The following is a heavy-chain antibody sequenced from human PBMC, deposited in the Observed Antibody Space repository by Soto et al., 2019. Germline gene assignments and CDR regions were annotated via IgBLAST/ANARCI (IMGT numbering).Heavy chain of an antibody. J-gene: IGHJ4*02. CDR3: ARGGHVVVVTAALDY. D-gene: IGHD2-21*02. CDR1: GDTFTDYY. CDR2: VNPSGGHT. V-gene: IGHV1-46*01. Sequence: QVQLVQSGAEVKKPGASVKVSCKASGDTFTDYYIHWVRQAPGQGLEWMGTVNPSGGHTTYAQTFLGRMTMTRDTSTSTLYMELTSLTSEDTAVYYCARGGHVVVVTAALDYWGQGTRVTVSS.